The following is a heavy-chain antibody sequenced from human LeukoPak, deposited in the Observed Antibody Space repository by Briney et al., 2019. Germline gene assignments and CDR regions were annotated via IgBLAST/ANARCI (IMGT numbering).Heavy chain of an antibody. CDR2: IFHSGST. CDR3: ARRGSFGHKYFFDY. Sequence: SETLSLTCTVSGGSISSYYWSWIRQPPGKGLEWIGSIFHSGSTYYNPSLKSRVTISIDTSKNQFSLKLSSVTAADTAVYYCARRGSFGHKYFFDYWGQGTLVTVSS. V-gene: IGHV4-59*05. D-gene: IGHD5-18*01. CDR1: GGSISSYY. J-gene: IGHJ4*02.